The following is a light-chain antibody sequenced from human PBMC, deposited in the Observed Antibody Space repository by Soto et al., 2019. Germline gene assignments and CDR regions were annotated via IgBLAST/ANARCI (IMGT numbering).Light chain of an antibody. J-gene: IGKJ1*01. V-gene: IGKV3-20*01. CDR3: QQYGYSAT. Sequence: EIVLTQSPGTLYLSREERATLSCRTSQTLSSSFLAWYQQTPGQAPRLLVYDTSTRTIDIPDRFSGSGSGTDFTLTISRLEPEYFAVYYCQQYGYSATFGQGTTVEFK. CDR2: DTS. CDR1: QTLSSSF.